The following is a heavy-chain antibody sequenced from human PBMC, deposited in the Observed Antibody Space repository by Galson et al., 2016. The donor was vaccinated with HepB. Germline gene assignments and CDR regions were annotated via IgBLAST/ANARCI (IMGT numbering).Heavy chain of an antibody. Sequence: QSGAEVKKPGESLKISCKGSGYNFPNYWIAWVRQMPGKGLEWMGIIFPGDSDTVYSPSFQGQVTISADKSINTAYLQWSSLKASDTAMYYCARVHGRGVNPNSVFDYWGQGTLVTVAS. CDR3: ARVHGRGVNPNSVFDY. J-gene: IGHJ4*02. CDR1: GYNFPNYW. V-gene: IGHV5-51*01. D-gene: IGHD3-10*01. CDR2: IFPGDSDT.